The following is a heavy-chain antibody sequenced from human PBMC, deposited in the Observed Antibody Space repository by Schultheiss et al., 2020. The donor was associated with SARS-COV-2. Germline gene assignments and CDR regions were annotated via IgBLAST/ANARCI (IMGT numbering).Heavy chain of an antibody. CDR1: GFTFSSYG. V-gene: IGHV3-33*01. CDR2: IWYDGSNK. J-gene: IGHJ4*02. CDR3: ARDPGAAAGIDY. Sequence: GESLKISCAASGFTFSSYGMHWVRQAPGKGLEWVAVIWYDGSNKYYADSVKGRFTISRDNSKNSLYLQMNSLRAEDTAVYYCARDPGAAAGIDYWGQGTLVTVSS. D-gene: IGHD6-13*01.